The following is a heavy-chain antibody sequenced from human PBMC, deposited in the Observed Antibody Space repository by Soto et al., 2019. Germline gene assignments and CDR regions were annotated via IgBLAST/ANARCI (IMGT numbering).Heavy chain of an antibody. V-gene: IGHV4-59*01. CDR3: ARGVGSSPPRY. D-gene: IGHD3-9*01. CDR1: GGSISVYY. CDR2: VYDNGRP. J-gene: IGHJ4*02. Sequence: PSETLSLTCTISGGSISVYYWSWIRQSPRQGLEWIGYVYDNGRPYYSPSLKSRVTISADTSKNQISLKLTSATAADTAVYYCARGVGSSPPRYWGRXTLVTVSS.